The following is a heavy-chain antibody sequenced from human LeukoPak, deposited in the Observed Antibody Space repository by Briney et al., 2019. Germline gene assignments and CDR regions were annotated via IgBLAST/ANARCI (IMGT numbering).Heavy chain of an antibody. J-gene: IGHJ4*02. D-gene: IGHD2-2*01. CDR1: GFTFSSYA. Sequence: GGSLRLSCAASGFTFSSYAMRWVRQAPGKGLEWVAVISYDGSNKYYADSVKGRFTISRDNSKNTLYLQMNSLRAEDTAVYYCARDRTYQLPWEGFFDYWGQGTLVTVSS. V-gene: IGHV3-30*04. CDR2: ISYDGSNK. CDR3: ARDRTYQLPWEGFFDY.